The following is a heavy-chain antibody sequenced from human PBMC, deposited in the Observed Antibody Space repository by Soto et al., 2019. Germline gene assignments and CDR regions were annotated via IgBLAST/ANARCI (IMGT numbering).Heavy chain of an antibody. CDR1: GGSISSYY. Sequence: PSETLSLTCTVSGGSISSYYWSWIRQPPGKGLEWIGYIYYSGSTNYNPSLKSRVTISVDTSKNQFSLKLSSVTAADTAVYYCARENGSGSYHYYYYMDVWGKGTTVTVSS. CDR2: IYYSGST. V-gene: IGHV4-59*01. D-gene: IGHD3-10*01. J-gene: IGHJ6*03. CDR3: ARENGSGSYHYYYYMDV.